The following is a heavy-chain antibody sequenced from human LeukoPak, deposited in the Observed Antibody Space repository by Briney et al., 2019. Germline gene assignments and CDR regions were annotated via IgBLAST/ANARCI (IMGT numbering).Heavy chain of an antibody. CDR3: ARDRISYGDYFYYYMDV. D-gene: IGHD4-17*01. CDR2: ISYDGSNK. J-gene: IGHJ6*03. Sequence: GGSLRLSCAASGFTFSSYAMHWVRQAPGKGLEWVAVISYDGSNKYYADSVKGRFTISRDNSKNTLYLQMNSLRAEDTAVYYCARDRISYGDYFYYYMDVWGKGTTVTVSS. CDR1: GFTFSSYA. V-gene: IGHV3-30*04.